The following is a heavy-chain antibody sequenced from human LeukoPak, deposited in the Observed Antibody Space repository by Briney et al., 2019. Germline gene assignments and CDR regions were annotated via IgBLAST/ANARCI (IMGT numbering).Heavy chain of an antibody. CDR2: ISSSSSYI. V-gene: IGHV3-21*01. J-gene: IGHJ3*02. CDR3: ARDLGARDAFDI. CDR1: GFTFSSYS. Sequence: GGSLRLSCAASGFTFSSYSMNWVRQAPGKGLEWVSSISSSSSYIYYADSVKGRLAISRDNAKNSLYLQMNSLRAEDTAVYYCARDLGARDAFDIWGQGTMVTVSS. D-gene: IGHD1-26*01.